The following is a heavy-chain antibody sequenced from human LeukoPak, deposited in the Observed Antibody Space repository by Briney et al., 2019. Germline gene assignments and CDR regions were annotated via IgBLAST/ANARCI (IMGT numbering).Heavy chain of an antibody. V-gene: IGHV1-2*02. CDR3: ARDYQPSYYDYVWGSYRFDY. Sequence: ASVKVSCKASGYTFTGYYMHWVRQAPGQGLEWMGWINPYTGDTNSAQKFQGRVTMTRDTSISTAYMELSRLRSDDTAVYYCARDYQPSYYDYVWGSYRFDYWGQGTLVTVSS. D-gene: IGHD3-16*02. CDR2: INPYTGDT. J-gene: IGHJ4*02. CDR1: GYTFTGYY.